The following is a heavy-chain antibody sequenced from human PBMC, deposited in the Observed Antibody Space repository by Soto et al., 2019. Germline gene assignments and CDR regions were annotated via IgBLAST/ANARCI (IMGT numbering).Heavy chain of an antibody. D-gene: IGHD5-12*01. J-gene: IGHJ6*02. CDR3: ARALGYSGYAGMDV. CDR1: GYTFTIYG. Sequence: QVQLVQSGGEVKKPGASVKVSCKASGYTFTIYGINWVRQAPGQGLEWMGWISPDNGNTNYAQKPQGRVTMTTDTSTSPAYMELRSLRSDDTAVYYCARALGYSGYAGMDVWGQGTTVTVSS. V-gene: IGHV1-18*01. CDR2: ISPDNGNT.